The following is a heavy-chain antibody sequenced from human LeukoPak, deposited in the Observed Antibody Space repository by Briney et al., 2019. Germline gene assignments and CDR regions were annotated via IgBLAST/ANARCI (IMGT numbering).Heavy chain of an antibody. J-gene: IGHJ6*02. CDR1: GFTVSSNY. CDR3: ARDLVTMSYCYGMDV. D-gene: IGHD4/OR15-4a*01. V-gene: IGHV3-53*01. Sequence: GGSLRLSCAASGFTVSSNYMSWVRQAPGKGLEWVSVIYSGGSTYYADSVKGRFTISRDNSKNTLYLQMNSLRAEDTAVYYCARDLVTMSYCYGMDVWGQGTTVTVSS. CDR2: IYSGGST.